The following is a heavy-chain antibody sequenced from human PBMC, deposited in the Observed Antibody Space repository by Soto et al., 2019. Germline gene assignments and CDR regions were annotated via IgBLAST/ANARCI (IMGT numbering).Heavy chain of an antibody. J-gene: IGHJ4*02. CDR2: ISGSGGST. CDR3: AKDPIVPTVTTVSDYFDY. D-gene: IGHD4-17*01. Sequence: GGSLRLSCAASGFTFSSYAMSWVRQAPGKGLEWVSAISGSGGSTYYADSVKGRFTISRDNSKNTLYLQMNSLRAEDTAVYYCAKDPIVPTVTTVSDYFDYWSQGTLVTVSS. V-gene: IGHV3-23*01. CDR1: GFTFSSYA.